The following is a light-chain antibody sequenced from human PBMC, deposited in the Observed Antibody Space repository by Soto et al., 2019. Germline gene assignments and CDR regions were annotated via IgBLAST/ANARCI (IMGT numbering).Light chain of an antibody. CDR2: YAS. Sequence: EIVLTQSPATLSLSPGERATLSCRASQSVSIDSASYHHQPRQPPRLLLFYASYTAAAVIASFFGSGSATAFSLSTSSLLPADFAVYYCQQHSDRPPQTFGQGTKVDIK. CDR1: QSVSID. CDR3: QQHSDRPPQT. J-gene: IGKJ1*01. V-gene: IGKV3-11*01.